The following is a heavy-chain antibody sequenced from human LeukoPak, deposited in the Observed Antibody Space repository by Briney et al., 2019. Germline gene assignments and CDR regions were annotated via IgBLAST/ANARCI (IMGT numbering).Heavy chain of an antibody. CDR2: IYYSGMT. CDR1: GGSISTHY. V-gene: IGHV4-59*08. CDR3: ARVNWQWLVYGRDV. Sequence: SETLSLTCTVSGGSISTHYWSWIRQPPGKGLEWIGYIYYSGMTNYNPSLKSRVTISVDTSKNQFSLKLSSVTAADTAVYYCARVNWQWLVYGRDVWGQGTTVTVSS. D-gene: IGHD6-19*01. J-gene: IGHJ6*02.